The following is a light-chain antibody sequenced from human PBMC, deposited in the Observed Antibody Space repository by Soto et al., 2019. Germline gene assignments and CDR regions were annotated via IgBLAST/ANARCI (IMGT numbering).Light chain of an antibody. V-gene: IGKV3-15*01. CDR2: GAS. CDR1: QSVSSS. Sequence: EIVMTQSPATLSVSPVERATLSCRASQSVSSSLAWYQQKPGQAPRLLIYGASTRATGIPARFSGSGSGTEFTLTISSLQSEDFAVYYCQQYNNWPLWTFGQGTKVEIK. J-gene: IGKJ1*01. CDR3: QQYNNWPLWT.